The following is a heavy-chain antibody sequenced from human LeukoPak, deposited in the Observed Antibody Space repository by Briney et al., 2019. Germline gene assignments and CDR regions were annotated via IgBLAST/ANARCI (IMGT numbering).Heavy chain of an antibody. CDR3: ASHVQANSPDFWSGYYTGDSPFDY. V-gene: IGHV4-59*08. CDR2: IYYSGST. CDR1: GGSISSYY. J-gene: IGHJ4*02. D-gene: IGHD3-3*01. Sequence: SETLSLTCTGSGGSISSYYWSWIRQPPAKGLEWIGYIYYSGSTNYNPSLKSRVTISVDTSKNQFSLKLSSVTAADTAVYYCASHVQANSPDFWSGYYTGDSPFDYWGQGTLVTVSS.